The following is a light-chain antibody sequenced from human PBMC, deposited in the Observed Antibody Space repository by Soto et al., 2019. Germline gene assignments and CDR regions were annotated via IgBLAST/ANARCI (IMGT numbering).Light chain of an antibody. CDR1: QSIRKY. CDR2: AAS. CDR3: QQYNSYSRT. Sequence: DIQMTQSPSSLSASVGDRVIITCRASQSIRKYLNWYQHKPGKVPTLLIYAASSLQSGVPSRFSGSGSGTEFTLTISSLQPDDFATYYCQQYNSYSRTFGQGTKVDI. J-gene: IGKJ1*01. V-gene: IGKV1-17*01.